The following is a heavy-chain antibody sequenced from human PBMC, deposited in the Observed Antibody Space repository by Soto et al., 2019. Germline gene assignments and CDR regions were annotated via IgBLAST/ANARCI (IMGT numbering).Heavy chain of an antibody. CDR2: INPSGGST. CDR3: ARDLDTSRKGGYYYGMDV. V-gene: IGHV1-46*01. CDR1: GYTFTSYY. Sequence: GASVKVSCKASGYTFTSYYMHWVRQSPGQGLEWMGIINPSGGSTSYAQKFQGRVTMTRDTSTSTVYMELSSLRSEDTAVYYCARDLDTSRKGGYYYGMDVWGQGTTVTVSS. D-gene: IGHD2-2*02. J-gene: IGHJ6*02.